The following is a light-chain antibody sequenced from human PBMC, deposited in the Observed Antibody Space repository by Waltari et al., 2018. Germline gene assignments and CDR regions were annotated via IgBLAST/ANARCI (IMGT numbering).Light chain of an antibody. CDR3: QQYNKWPPYT. Sequence: EIVMTQSPATLSVSPGERATPSCRASQSVSSNLAWYQQKPGQAPKLLISGASTRATGVPARFSGSGSGTEFTLTISNLQSEDFAVYYCQQYNKWPPYTFGQGTKLEIK. V-gene: IGKV3-15*01. J-gene: IGKJ2*01. CDR1: QSVSSN. CDR2: GAS.